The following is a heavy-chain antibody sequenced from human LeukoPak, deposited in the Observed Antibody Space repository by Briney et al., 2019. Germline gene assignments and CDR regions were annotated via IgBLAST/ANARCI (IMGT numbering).Heavy chain of an antibody. J-gene: IGHJ4*02. V-gene: IGHV4-59*01. CDR1: GGSFSGYT. Sequence: SETLSLTCDVYGGSFSGYTWSWIRQPPGKGLEWIGYVYYGGSTNCIPTLKSRANISLDSYKNKFSVRVNSVSAADTAVYYCARNDGGFDYGGQGTLVTVSS. CDR3: ARNDGGFDY. CDR2: VYYGGST. D-gene: IGHD2-15*01.